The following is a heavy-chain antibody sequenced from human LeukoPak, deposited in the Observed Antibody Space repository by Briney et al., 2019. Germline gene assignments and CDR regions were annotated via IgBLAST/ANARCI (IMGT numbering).Heavy chain of an antibody. CDR2: INHSGST. CDR3: ARGPGENDY. V-gene: IGHV4-34*01. CDR1: GGSFSGYY. D-gene: IGHD3-16*01. J-gene: IGHJ4*02. Sequence: SETLSLTCAVYGGSFSGYYWSWIRQPPGKGLEWIGEINHSGSTNHNPSLKSRVTISVDTSKNQFSLKLSSVTAADTAVYYCARGPGENDYWGQGTLVTVSS.